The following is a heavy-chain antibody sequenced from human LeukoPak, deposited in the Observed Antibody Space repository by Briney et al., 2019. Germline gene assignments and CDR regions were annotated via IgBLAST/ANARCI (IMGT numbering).Heavy chain of an antibody. D-gene: IGHD2-2*03. CDR2: LNPNNDGA. Sequence: ASVRLSCKTSGYIFTAYYNPWVRHPPAQGLEYMGWLNPNNDGANYAQRVQGAVTMTTDASTTTAYRELRRLTTGDSAVYYCARGGLDIMNTGMWTPLEYWGQGTLVTVSS. CDR1: GYIFTAYY. V-gene: IGHV1-2*02. J-gene: IGHJ4*03. CDR3: ARGGLDIMNTGMWTPLEY.